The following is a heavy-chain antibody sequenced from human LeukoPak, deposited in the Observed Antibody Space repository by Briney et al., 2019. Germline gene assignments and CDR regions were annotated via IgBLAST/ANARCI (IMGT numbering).Heavy chain of an antibody. J-gene: IGHJ4*02. CDR2: IYTSGST. CDR3: ARVLVERGYYFDY. V-gene: IGHV4-4*07. CDR1: GVSIQSYW. D-gene: IGHD2-8*01. Sequence: PSETLSLTCDVSGVSIQSYWWSWIRQPAGKGLEWIGRIYTSGSTNYNPSLKSRVTISVDKSKNQFSLKLSSVTAADTAVYYCARVLVERGYYFDYWGQGTLVTVSS.